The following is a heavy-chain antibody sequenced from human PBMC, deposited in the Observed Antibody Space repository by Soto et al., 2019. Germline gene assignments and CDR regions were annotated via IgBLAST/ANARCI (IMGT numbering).Heavy chain of an antibody. J-gene: IGHJ5*02. D-gene: IGHD1-26*01. Sequence: PSETLSLTCDFSGGSLTRTNWWTWVRQSPGKGLEWIGYIYYTGSTNYNPSLKSRVTISLNTSKNQFSLKMSSVTAADTAVYYCAREYNGSYSWGRGTLVTVSS. CDR1: GGSLTRTNW. CDR2: IYYTGST. V-gene: IGHV4-4*02. CDR3: AREYNGSYS.